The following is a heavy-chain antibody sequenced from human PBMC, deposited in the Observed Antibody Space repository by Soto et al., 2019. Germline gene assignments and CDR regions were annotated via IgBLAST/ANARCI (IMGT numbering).Heavy chain of an antibody. Sequence: EVQLLESGGGLVQPGGSLRLSCAASGFTFSSYAMSWVRQAPGKGLEWVSAISGSGGSTYYADSVKGRFTISRDNSKNTLYLQMNSLRAEDTAVYYCAKEHLIRITIFGLVKYYFDYWGQGTLVTVSS. J-gene: IGHJ4*02. CDR1: GFTFSSYA. D-gene: IGHD3-3*01. CDR3: AKEHLIRITIFGLVKYYFDY. CDR2: ISGSGGST. V-gene: IGHV3-23*01.